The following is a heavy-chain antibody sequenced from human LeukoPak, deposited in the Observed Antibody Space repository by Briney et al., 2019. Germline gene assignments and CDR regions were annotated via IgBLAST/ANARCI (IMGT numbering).Heavy chain of an antibody. J-gene: IGHJ3*02. Sequence: PSETLSLTCTVSGYSISSGYYWGWIRQPPGKGLEWIGNIYQTGSTYYNPSPKSRVTISLDTSKNQFSLKLSSVTAADTAVYYCARTWTPGGDAFDIWGQGTMVTVSS. V-gene: IGHV4-38-2*02. CDR2: IYQTGST. CDR3: ARTWTPGGDAFDI. CDR1: GYSISSGYY. D-gene: IGHD3/OR15-3a*01.